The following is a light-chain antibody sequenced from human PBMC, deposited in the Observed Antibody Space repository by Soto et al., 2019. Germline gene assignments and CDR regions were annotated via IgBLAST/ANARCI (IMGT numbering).Light chain of an antibody. CDR2: GAS. J-gene: IGKJ3*01. Sequence: DIVMTQSPVTLSVSPGERATLSCRASQGVSSNLAWYQQEPGQAPRLLIYGASTRAAGIPARFSGSGSGTEFTLTISSLQSEDFAVYYCQQYNNWPRTFGPGTKVDIK. V-gene: IGKV3-15*01. CDR3: QQYNNWPRT. CDR1: QGVSSN.